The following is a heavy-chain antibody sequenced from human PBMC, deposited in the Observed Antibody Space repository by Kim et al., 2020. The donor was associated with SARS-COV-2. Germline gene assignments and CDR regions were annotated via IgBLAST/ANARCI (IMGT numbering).Heavy chain of an antibody. D-gene: IGHD3-10*01. J-gene: IGHJ4*02. CDR1: GFTFSSYA. V-gene: IGHV3-23*03. CDR2: IYSGGSST. CDR3: AKGRTLLWFGELPIPFDY. Sequence: GGSLRLSCAASGFTFSSYAMSWVRQAPGKGLEWVSVIYSGGSSTYYADSVKGRFTISRDNSKNTLYLQMNSLRAEDTAVYYCAKGRTLLWFGELPIPFDYWGQGTLVTVSS.